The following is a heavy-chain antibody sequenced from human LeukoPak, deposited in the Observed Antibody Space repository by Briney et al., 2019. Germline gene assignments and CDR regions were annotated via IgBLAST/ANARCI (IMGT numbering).Heavy chain of an antibody. Sequence: GGSLRVSCAASGFTFDDYAMHWVRQAPGKGLGWVSGISWNSGSIGYADSVKGRFTISRDNAKNSLYLQMNSLRAEDTALYYCAKDMGAGTPFPLYYFDYWGQGTLVTVSS. CDR2: ISWNSGSI. D-gene: IGHD6-13*01. J-gene: IGHJ4*02. V-gene: IGHV3-9*01. CDR1: GFTFDDYA. CDR3: AKDMGAGTPFPLYYFDY.